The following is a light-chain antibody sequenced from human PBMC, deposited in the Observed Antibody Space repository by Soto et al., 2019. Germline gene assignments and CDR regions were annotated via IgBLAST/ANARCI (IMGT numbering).Light chain of an antibody. CDR1: QSISSY. V-gene: IGKV1-39*01. CDR2: GAS. Sequence: DIQMTRSPSSLYASVRDRVTITCRASQSISSYLNWYQQKPGKAPKLLIYGASSLQSGAPSRFSGSGSGTDFTLTISSVQPEDFATYYCQQSCSTPRTFDQGTNLQI. CDR3: QQSCSTPRT. J-gene: IGKJ2*02.